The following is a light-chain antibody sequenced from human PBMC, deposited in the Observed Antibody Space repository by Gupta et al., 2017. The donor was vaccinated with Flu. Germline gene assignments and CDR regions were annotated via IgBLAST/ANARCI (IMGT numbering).Light chain of an antibody. CDR2: SNT. Sequence: QSALTQLPSVFGAPGQTVSISCSGTFSNIASNAVNWYQQLPGAAPKLLIFSNTQRPSGVPDRFSGSVSGASASLAISGLQSADEADYYCAVWDDTLNGPVFGGGTKLSVL. CDR1: FSNIASNA. CDR3: AVWDDTLNGPV. V-gene: IGLV1-44*01. J-gene: IGLJ3*02.